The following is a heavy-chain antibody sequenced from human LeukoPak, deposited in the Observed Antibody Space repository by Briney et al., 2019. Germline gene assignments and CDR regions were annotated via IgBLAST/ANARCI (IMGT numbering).Heavy chain of an antibody. D-gene: IGHD1-26*01. J-gene: IGHJ3*02. Sequence: GGSLRLSCAASGFTVSSNYMSWVRQAPGKGLEWVSVIYSGGRTYYAASVEGRFTISIDNSKNTLSVLLISISAGDPTVFYCAREWGAPVEGASDIWGQGTMVTVSS. V-gene: IGHV3-53*01. CDR1: GFTVSSNY. CDR2: IYSGGRT. CDR3: AREWGAPVEGASDI.